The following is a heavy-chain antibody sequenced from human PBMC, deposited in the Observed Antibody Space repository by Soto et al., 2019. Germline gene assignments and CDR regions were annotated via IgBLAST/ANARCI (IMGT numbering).Heavy chain of an antibody. CDR2: IIPIFGTA. D-gene: IGHD5-18*01. J-gene: IGHJ6*02. Sequence: SVKVSCKASGGTFSSYAISWVRQAPGQGLEWMGGIIPIFGTANYAQKFQGRVTITADESTGTAYMELSSLRSDDTAVYYCANVFSQYSYVGGSDYYGMDVWGQGTTVTVSS. CDR1: GGTFSSYA. CDR3: ANVFSQYSYVGGSDYYGMDV. V-gene: IGHV1-69*13.